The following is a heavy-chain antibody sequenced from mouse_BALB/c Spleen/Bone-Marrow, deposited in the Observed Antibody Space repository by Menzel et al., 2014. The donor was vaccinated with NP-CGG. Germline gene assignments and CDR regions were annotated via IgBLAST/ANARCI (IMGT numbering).Heavy chain of an antibody. J-gene: IGHJ2*01. D-gene: IGHD1-2*01. CDR2: INPESSTI. Sequence: EVKLQESGGGLVQPGGSLKLSCTASGFDFSRYWMSWVRQAPGKGLQWIGEINPESSTINYTPSPKDKFIISRDNAKNTLYLQMSKVRSEDTALYYCARLSYYGLTDYWGQGTTLTVPS. CDR1: GFDFSRYW. V-gene: IGHV4-1*02. CDR3: ARLSYYGLTDY.